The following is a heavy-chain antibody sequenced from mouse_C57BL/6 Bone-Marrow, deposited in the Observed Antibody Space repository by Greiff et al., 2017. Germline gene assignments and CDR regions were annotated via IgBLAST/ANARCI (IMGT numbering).Heavy chain of an antibody. J-gene: IGHJ4*01. D-gene: IGHD1-1*01. CDR3: ARGYYYGSVMDY. V-gene: IGHV3-8*01. CDR1: GYSITSDY. CDR2: ISYSGST. Sequence: EVQLVESGPGLAKPSQTLSLTCSFTGYSITSDYWNWIRKFPGNKLEYMGYISYSGSTYYTPSLKSRLSITRYTSKHQYYLQLNSGTTEDTATDYCARGYYYGSVMDYWGQGTSVTVSS.